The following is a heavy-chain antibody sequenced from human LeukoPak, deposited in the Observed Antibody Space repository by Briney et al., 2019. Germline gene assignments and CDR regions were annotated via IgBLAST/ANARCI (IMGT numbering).Heavy chain of an antibody. Sequence: PSETLSLTCAVSGGSFSGYYWSWIRQPPGKGLEWIGEINHSGSTNYNPSLKSRVTISVDTSKNQFSLKLSSVTAADTAVYYCARGNSYYDFWSGYYHPRQFDYWGQGTLVTVSS. D-gene: IGHD3-3*01. J-gene: IGHJ4*02. CDR1: GGSFSGYY. CDR3: ARGNSYYDFWSGYYHPRQFDY. CDR2: INHSGST. V-gene: IGHV4-34*01.